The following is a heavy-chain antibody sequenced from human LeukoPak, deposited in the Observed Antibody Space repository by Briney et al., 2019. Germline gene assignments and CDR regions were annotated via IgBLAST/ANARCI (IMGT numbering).Heavy chain of an antibody. CDR1: GFTFRTYA. CDR3: ARATVTNNYYYFYGMDV. J-gene: IGHJ6*02. V-gene: IGHV3-30*04. D-gene: IGHD4-17*01. CDR2: ISYDGNEK. Sequence: GGSLRLSCAASGFTFRTYAMHWVRQAPGKGLEWVAVISYDGNEKYYADSVKGRFTVSRDNYKNTVYVQMDSLRAEDTAVYYCARATVTNNYYYFYGMDVWGQGTTVTVSS.